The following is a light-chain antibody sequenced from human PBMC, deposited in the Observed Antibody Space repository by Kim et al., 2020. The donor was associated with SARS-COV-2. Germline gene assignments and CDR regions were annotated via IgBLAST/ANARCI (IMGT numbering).Light chain of an antibody. CDR1: TSNIGASYD. J-gene: IGLJ3*02. Sequence: QSVLTRPPSVSGAPGQRVTISCIGSTSNIGASYDVHWYQQLPGTAPKLLIYENNRRPSGVPDRFSGSTSGRAASLAITGLQADDEGDYYCQSYDSGLSASVFGGGTKVTVL. CDR3: QSYDSGLSASV. V-gene: IGLV1-40*01. CDR2: ENN.